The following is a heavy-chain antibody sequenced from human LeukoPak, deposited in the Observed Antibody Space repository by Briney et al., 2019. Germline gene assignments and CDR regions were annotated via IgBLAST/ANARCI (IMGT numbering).Heavy chain of an antibody. CDR2: IWYDGSNK. J-gene: IGHJ4*02. D-gene: IGHD5-18*01. Sequence: GGSLRLSCAASGFTFSSNGMHWVRQAPGKGLEWVAFIWYDGSNKYYADSVEGRFTISRDNSKNTLYLQMNSLRAEDTAVYYCTTDRGYSSTWGQGTLVTVSS. V-gene: IGHV3-30*02. CDR3: TTDRGYSST. CDR1: GFTFSSNG.